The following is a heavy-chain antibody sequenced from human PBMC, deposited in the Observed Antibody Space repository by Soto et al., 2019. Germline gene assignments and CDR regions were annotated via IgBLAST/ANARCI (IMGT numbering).Heavy chain of an antibody. CDR2: LIPIFGTA. Sequence: QVQVVQSGAEGKKPGSSVKGSCKASGDTFYNYAISWVRQAPGRGLEGVGGLIPIFGTANYAHKFQGRVTINADESASTAYMELSSVRPEDTAVYYCARTYSSASWGRYYYYYYGMDVWGQGTTVTVSS. CDR1: GDTFYNYA. D-gene: IGHD6-6*01. V-gene: IGHV1-69*01. CDR3: ARTYSSASWGRYYYYYYGMDV. J-gene: IGHJ6*02.